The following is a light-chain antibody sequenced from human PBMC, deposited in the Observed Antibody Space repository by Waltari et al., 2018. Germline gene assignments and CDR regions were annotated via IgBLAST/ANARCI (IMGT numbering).Light chain of an antibody. CDR2: ENT. J-gene: IGLJ7*01. V-gene: IGLV1-51*02. Sequence: QSVLTQPPSVSAAPGQRVTISCSGGSSNIGNNYVSWYRQFPGTAPKLLSYENTERPSGIPGRFARSKSGTSATLDITGLQARDEADYYCGTWESSLSGAVFGGGTHLTVL. CDR1: SSNIGNNY. CDR3: GTWESSLSGAV.